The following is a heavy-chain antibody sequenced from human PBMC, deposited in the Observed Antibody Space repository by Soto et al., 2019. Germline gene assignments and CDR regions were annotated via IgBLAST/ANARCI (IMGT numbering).Heavy chain of an antibody. V-gene: IGHV4-59*01. J-gene: IGHJ4*02. D-gene: IGHD6-6*01. CDR2: IYYSGST. CDR3: ARAGAAARPFYY. Sequence: SETLSLTCTVSGGSISSYYWSWIRQPPGKGLEWIGYIYYSGSTNYSPSLKSRVTISLDASKNQFSLKLSSVTAADTAVYYCARAGAAARPFYYWGQGTLVTVSS. CDR1: GGSISSYY.